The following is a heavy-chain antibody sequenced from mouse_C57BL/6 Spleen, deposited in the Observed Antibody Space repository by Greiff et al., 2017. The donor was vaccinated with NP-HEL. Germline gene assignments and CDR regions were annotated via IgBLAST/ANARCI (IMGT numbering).Heavy chain of an antibody. J-gene: IGHJ4*01. CDR3: ARRGYEDAMDY. CDR1: GYAFSSSW. Sequence: QVQLQQSGPELVKPGASVKISCKASGYAFSSSWMNWVKQRPGKGLEWIGRIYPGDGDTNYNGKFKGKATLTADKSSSTAYMQLSSLTSEDSAVYFCARRGYEDAMDYWGQGTSVTVSS. D-gene: IGHD2-2*01. V-gene: IGHV1-82*01. CDR2: IYPGDGDT.